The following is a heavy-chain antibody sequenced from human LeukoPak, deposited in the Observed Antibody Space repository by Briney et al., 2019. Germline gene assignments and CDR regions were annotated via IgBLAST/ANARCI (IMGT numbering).Heavy chain of an antibody. Sequence: QPGGSLRLSCAASGFTVNSNHMNWVRQAPGKALEWVSVIYRGGVTYYADSVKGRFTVSRDNSKNTLYLQMNSLRDEDTAVYYCATLGWLHLDYWGQGILVTVSS. J-gene: IGHJ4*02. V-gene: IGHV3-53*01. CDR1: GFTVNSNH. D-gene: IGHD5-12*01. CDR2: IYRGGVT. CDR3: ATLGWLHLDY.